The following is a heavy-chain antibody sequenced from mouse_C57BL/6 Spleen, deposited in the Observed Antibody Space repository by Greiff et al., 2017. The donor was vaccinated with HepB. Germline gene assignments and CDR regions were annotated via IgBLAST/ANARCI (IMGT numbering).Heavy chain of an antibody. CDR2: IYPGNSDT. CDR3: SYDGYYEDWFAY. Sequence: EVQLQQSGTVLARPGASVKMSCKTSGYTFTSYWMHWVKQRPGQGLEWIGAIYPGNSDTSYNQKFKGKAKLTAVTSASTAYMELSSLTNEDSAVYYCSYDGYYEDWFAYWGQGTLVTVSA. CDR1: GYTFTSYW. D-gene: IGHD2-3*01. V-gene: IGHV1-5*01. J-gene: IGHJ3*01.